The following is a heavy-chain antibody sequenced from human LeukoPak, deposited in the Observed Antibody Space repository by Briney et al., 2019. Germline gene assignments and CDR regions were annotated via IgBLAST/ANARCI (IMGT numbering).Heavy chain of an antibody. D-gene: IGHD1-26*01. J-gene: IGHJ4*02. CDR3: ARSSQSGSYYRY. CDR2: IKQDGSEK. Sequence: PGGSLRLSCAASGFTFSDYYMSWVRQAPGKGLEWVANIKQDGSEKYYVDSVKGRFTISRDNAKNSLYLQMNSLRAEDTAVYYCARSSQSGSYYRYWGQGTLVTVSS. V-gene: IGHV3-7*01. CDR1: GFTFSDYY.